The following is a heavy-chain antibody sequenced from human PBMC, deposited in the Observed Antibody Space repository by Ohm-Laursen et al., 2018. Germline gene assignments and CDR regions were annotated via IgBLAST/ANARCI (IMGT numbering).Heavy chain of an antibody. CDR3: ARDVIGLVVITHSPLDY. CDR1: GYTFTSYG. D-gene: IGHD3-22*01. CDR2: ISAYNGNT. J-gene: IGHJ4*02. V-gene: IGHV1-18*01. Sequence: SSVKVSCKASGYTFTSYGISWVRQAPGQGLEWMGWISAYNGNTNYAQKLQGRVTMTTDTSTSTAYMELRSLRSDDTAVYYCARDVIGLVVITHSPLDYWGQGTLVTVSS.